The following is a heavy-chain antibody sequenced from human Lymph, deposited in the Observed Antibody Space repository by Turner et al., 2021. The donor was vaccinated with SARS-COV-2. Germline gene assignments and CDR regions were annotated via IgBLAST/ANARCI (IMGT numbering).Heavy chain of an antibody. D-gene: IGHD1-26*01. J-gene: IGHJ5*02. V-gene: IGHV4-59*08. CDR2: IYYSGST. CDR1: GDSISSYY. Sequence: QVQLQESGPGLVKRWETLSLTCTVSGDSISSYYWRWFRQPPGMGQESIGYIYYSGSTNYNPSLKSRVTISVDTSKNSVTAADTAVYYCARQRVGASIDPPWFDPWGQGTLVTVSS. CDR3: ARQRVGASIDPPWFDP.